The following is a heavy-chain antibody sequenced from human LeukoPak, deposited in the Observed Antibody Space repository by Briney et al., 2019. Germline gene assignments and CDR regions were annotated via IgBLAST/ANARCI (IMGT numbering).Heavy chain of an antibody. J-gene: IGHJ4*02. CDR3: ARVDFDY. Sequence: GGSLRLSCAASGFTFRNAWMSWVRQAPGKGLEWVSVIYSGGSTYYADSVKGRFTISRDNSKNTLYLQMNSLRAEDTAVYYCARVDFDYWGQGTLVTVSS. V-gene: IGHV3-66*01. CDR1: GFTFRNAW. CDR2: IYSGGST.